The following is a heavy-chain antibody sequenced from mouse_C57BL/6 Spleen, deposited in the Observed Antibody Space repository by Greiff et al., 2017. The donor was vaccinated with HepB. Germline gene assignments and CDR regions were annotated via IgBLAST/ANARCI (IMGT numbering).Heavy chain of an antibody. CDR2: ISDGGSYT. J-gene: IGHJ3*01. CDR1: GFTFSSYA. D-gene: IGHD3-2*02. V-gene: IGHV5-4*01. Sequence: EVKLMESGGGLVKPGGSLKLSCAASGFTFSSYAMSWVRQTPEKRLEWVATISDGGSYTYYPDNVKGRFTISRDNAKNNLYLQMSHLKSEDTAMYYCARDGGSSGYWFAYWGQGTLVTVSA. CDR3: ARDGGSSGYWFAY.